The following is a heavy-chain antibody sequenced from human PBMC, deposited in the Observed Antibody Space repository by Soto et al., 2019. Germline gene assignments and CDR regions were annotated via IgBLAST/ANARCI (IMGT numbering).Heavy chain of an antibody. V-gene: IGHV1-24*01. CDR2: FDPEEGEI. J-gene: IGHJ4*02. D-gene: IGHD3-16*01. CDR1: GHSLTDLS. Sequence: ASVKVSCKVAGHSLTDLSMHWVRQGPGRGLEWLGGFDPEEGEIIYAQNFQGRIRLTEDTSTDTAFMELNSLKSEDTAIYYCATTRTTYVYDFDSWGQGTLVTAPQ. CDR3: ATTRTTYVYDFDS.